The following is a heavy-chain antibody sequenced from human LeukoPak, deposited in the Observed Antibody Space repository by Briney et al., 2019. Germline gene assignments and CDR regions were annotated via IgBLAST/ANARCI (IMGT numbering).Heavy chain of an antibody. D-gene: IGHD6-13*01. V-gene: IGHV1-18*01. CDR3: ARTPHSGSSWFYYMDV. J-gene: IGHJ6*03. CDR1: GYTFTSYG. Sequence: GASVKVSCKASGYTFTSYGISWVRQAPGQGLEWMGWISAYNGNTNYAQKLQGRVTMTTDTSTSTAYMELRSLRSDDTAVYYCARTPHSGSSWFYYMDVWGKGTTVTVSS. CDR2: ISAYNGNT.